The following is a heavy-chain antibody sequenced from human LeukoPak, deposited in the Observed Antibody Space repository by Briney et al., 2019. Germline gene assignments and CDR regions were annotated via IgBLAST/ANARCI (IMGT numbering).Heavy chain of an antibody. CDR2: IYYSGST. D-gene: IGHD2-15*01. J-gene: IGHJ4*02. Sequence: SETLSLTCTVSGGSISSSSYYWSWIRQPPGKGLEWIGYIYYSGSTNYNPSLKSRVTISVETSKNQFSLKLSSVTAADTAVYYCARRYCSGGSCPFDYWGQGTLVTVSS. CDR3: ARRYCSGGSCPFDY. V-gene: IGHV4-61*01. CDR1: GGSISSSSYY.